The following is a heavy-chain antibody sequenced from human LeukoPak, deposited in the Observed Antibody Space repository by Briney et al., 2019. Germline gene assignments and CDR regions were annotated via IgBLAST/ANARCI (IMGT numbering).Heavy chain of an antibody. Sequence: GASVKVSCKASGYTFTGYYLHWVRQAPGQGLEWMGWINPNSGGTNYAQKFQGRVTRTRDTSISTAYMELSRLRLDDTAVYYCASTYYDFWSGYYAPTHRTYYFDYWGQGTLVTVSS. D-gene: IGHD3-3*01. CDR3: ASTYYDFWSGYYAPTHRTYYFDY. J-gene: IGHJ4*02. V-gene: IGHV1-2*02. CDR1: GYTFTGYY. CDR2: INPNSGGT.